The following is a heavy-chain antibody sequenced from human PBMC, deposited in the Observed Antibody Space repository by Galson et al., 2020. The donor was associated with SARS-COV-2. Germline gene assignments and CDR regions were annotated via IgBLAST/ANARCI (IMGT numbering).Heavy chain of an antibody. V-gene: IGHV4-34*01. CDR1: GGSFSGYY. D-gene: IGHD3-16*02. J-gene: IGHJ4*02. CDR3: ARLRSYRYTNYFDY. Sequence: SETLSLTCAVYGGSFSGYYWSWIRQPPGKGLEWIGEINHSGSTNYNPSLKSRVTISVDTSKNQFSLKLSSVTAADTAVYYCARLRSYRYTNYFDYWGQGTLVTVSS. CDR2: INHSGST.